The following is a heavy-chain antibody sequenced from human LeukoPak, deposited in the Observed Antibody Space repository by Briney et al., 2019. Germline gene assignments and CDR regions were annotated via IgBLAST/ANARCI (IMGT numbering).Heavy chain of an antibody. V-gene: IGHV3-23*01. CDR2: ISGSGGST. CDR1: GFTFSSYA. J-gene: IGHJ4*02. CDR3: AKVPIVATIGSFDY. D-gene: IGHD5-12*01. Sequence: GGSLRLSCAASGFTFSSYAMSWVRQAPGKGLEWVPAISGSGGSTYYADSVKGRFTISRDNSKNTLYLQMNSLRAEDTAVYYCAKVPIVATIGSFDYWGQGTLVTVSS.